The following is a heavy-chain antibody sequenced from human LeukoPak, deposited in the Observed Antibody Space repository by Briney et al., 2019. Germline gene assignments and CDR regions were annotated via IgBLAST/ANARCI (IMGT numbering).Heavy chain of an antibody. J-gene: IGHJ5*02. CDR2: ISGSGGST. D-gene: IGHD3-3*01. CDR3: AKASFGVVGGGFDP. V-gene: IGHV3-23*01. Sequence: QPGGSLRLSCAASGFTFSSYAMSWVRQAPGKGLEWVSAISGSGGSTYYADSVKGRFTISRDNSKNTLYLQMNSLRAEDTAVYYCAKASFGVVGGGFDPWGQGTWSPSPQ. CDR1: GFTFSSYA.